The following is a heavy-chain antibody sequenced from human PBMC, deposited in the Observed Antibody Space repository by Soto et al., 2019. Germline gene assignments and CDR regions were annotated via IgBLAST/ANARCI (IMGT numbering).Heavy chain of an antibody. CDR2: ISHSGST. D-gene: IGHD2-2*01. J-gene: IGHJ5*02. CDR1: GGSISSSNW. V-gene: IGHV4-4*02. CDR3: ARERGSRSEVNWFDP. Sequence: QVQLQESGPGLVKPSGTLSLTCTVSGGSISSSNWWSWVRQPPGKGLEWIGEISHSGSTNYNPSLKGRVTISVDKSKNQFSLKLSSVTAADTAVYYCARERGSRSEVNWFDPWGQGTLVTVSS.